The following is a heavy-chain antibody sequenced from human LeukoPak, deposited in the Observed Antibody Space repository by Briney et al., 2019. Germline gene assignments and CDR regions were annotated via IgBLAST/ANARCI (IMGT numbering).Heavy chain of an antibody. J-gene: IGHJ3*02. CDR3: ATFKWPSRSSITMIVVTDAFDI. D-gene: IGHD3-22*01. Sequence: GASVKVSCKASGYTFTTYGISWVRQAPGQGLEWMGWISTYNGNTNYAQKLQDRVTMTTDTSISTAYMELSRLRSDDTAVYYCATFKWPSRSSITMIVVTDAFDIWGQGTMVTVSS. V-gene: IGHV1-18*01. CDR2: ISTYNGNT. CDR1: GYTFTTYG.